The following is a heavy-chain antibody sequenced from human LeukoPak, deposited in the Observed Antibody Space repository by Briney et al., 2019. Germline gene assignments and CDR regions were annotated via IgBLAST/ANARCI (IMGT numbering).Heavy chain of an antibody. J-gene: IGHJ3*02. Sequence: SGGSLRLSCAASGFTFSSYEMNWVRQAPGKGLEWVSSISSSGNYIYYADPVKGRFTISRDNAKNSLHLQMNSLRAEDTAVYYCARRGTYAFDIWGQGTVVTVSS. CDR1: GFTFSSYE. V-gene: IGHV3-21*01. D-gene: IGHD3-16*01. CDR2: ISSSGNYI. CDR3: ARRGTYAFDI.